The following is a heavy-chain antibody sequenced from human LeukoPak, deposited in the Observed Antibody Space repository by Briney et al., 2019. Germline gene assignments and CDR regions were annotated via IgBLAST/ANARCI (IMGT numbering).Heavy chain of an antibody. CDR2: INPNSGGT. J-gene: IGHJ4*02. Sequence: RASVKVSCKASGYTFTGYYMHWVRQAPGQGLEWMGWINPNSGGTNYAQKFQGRVSMTRDTSISTAYMELSRLRSDDTAVYYCARGRAPSAHFDYWGQGTLVTVSS. CDR3: ARGRAPSAHFDY. V-gene: IGHV1-2*02. CDR1: GYTFTGYY.